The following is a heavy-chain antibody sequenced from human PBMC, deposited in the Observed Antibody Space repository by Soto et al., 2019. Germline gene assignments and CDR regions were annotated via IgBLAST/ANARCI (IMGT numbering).Heavy chain of an antibody. Sequence: GGSLRLSCAASGFTVSSNYMSWVRQAPGKGLEWVSVIYSGGSTYYADSVKGRFTISRDNSKNTLYLQMNSLRAEDTAVYYCARDMGSGWYRNYYDGRDVWGQGTTVTVSS. CDR1: GFTVSSNY. CDR3: ARDMGSGWYRNYYDGRDV. D-gene: IGHD6-19*01. CDR2: IYSGGST. V-gene: IGHV3-66*01. J-gene: IGHJ6*02.